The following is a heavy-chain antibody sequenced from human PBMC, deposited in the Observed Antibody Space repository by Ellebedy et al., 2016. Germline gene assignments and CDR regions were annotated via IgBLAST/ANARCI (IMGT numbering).Heavy chain of an antibody. CDR1: GFSLSTGVV. V-gene: IGHV2-5*01. D-gene: IGHD4-17*01. J-gene: IGHJ4*02. CDR3: AHRTTVTSVDY. CDR2: VYWNDDK. Sequence: SGPTLVEPTQTLTLTCTFSGFSLSTGVVVGWVRQPPGKAPEWLAFVYWNDDKRYSPSLRSRLTITKDASKNQVVLTMTNMDPVDTATYYCAHRTTVTSVDYWGRGTLVTVSS.